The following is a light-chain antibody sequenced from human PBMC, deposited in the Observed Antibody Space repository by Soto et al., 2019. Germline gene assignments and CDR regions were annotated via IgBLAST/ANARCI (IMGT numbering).Light chain of an antibody. J-gene: IGKJ5*01. CDR1: QGISSY. CDR3: QQYYSYPFT. Sequence: AIRMTQSPSSFSASPGDRVTLTCRASQGISSYLAWYQQKPGKAPMLLIYAASTLQSGVPSRFSGSGSGTVFTLTISCLHSDVSATYYCQQYYSYPFTFGPGTRVDIK. V-gene: IGKV1-8*01. CDR2: AAS.